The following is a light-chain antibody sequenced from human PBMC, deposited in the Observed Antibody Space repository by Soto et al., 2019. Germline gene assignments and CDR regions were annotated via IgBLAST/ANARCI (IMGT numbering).Light chain of an antibody. V-gene: IGKV3-20*01. CDR2: GAS. Sequence: EIVLTQSPGTLSLSPVERATLSCRASQSVSSSYLAWYQHKPGQAPRLLIYGASSRATGIPDRFSGSGSGTEFTLTISRLEPEDFAVYYCQQYGSSPHTFGQGTKLEIK. J-gene: IGKJ2*01. CDR1: QSVSSSY. CDR3: QQYGSSPHT.